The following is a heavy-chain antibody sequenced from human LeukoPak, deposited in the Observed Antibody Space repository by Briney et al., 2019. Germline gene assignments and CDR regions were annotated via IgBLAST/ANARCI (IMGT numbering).Heavy chain of an antibody. V-gene: IGHV3-21*01. J-gene: IGHJ5*02. CDR2: ISSSSSYI. D-gene: IGHD3-9*01. CDR1: GFTFSSYS. CDR3: ASWLGRRGFGP. Sequence: GGSLRLSCAASGFTFSSYSMNWVRQAPGKGLEWVSSISSSSSYIYYADSVKGRFTISRDNAKNSLYLQMNSLRAEDTAVYYCASWLGRRGFGPWGQGTLVTVSS.